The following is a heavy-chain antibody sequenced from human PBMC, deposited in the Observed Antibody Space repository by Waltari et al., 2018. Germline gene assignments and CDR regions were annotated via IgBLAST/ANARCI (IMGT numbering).Heavy chain of an antibody. CDR1: GFSFSNYA. J-gene: IGHJ4*02. Sequence: EVQLLESGGGLVQPGGSLRLSCAASGFSFSNYALIWVRQAPGKGLEYVSAISVSGGNTYYADSVKGRFTVSRDNSKNTLFLQMNSPRAEDTATYYCASQVDFALVPVERHFDSWGQGTLVTVSP. V-gene: IGHV3-23*01. D-gene: IGHD2-8*02. CDR3: ASQVDFALVPVERHFDS. CDR2: ISVSGGNT.